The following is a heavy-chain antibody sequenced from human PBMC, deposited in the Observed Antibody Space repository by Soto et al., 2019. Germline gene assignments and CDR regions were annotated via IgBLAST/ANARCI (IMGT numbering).Heavy chain of an antibody. CDR1: GFSLSNARMG. D-gene: IGHD3-10*01. Sequence: SGPTLVNPTETLTLTCTVSGFSLSNARMGVSWIRQPPGKALEWLAHIFSNDEKSYSTSLKSRLTISKDTPKSQVVLTMTNMDPVDTATYYCARLYYYGSGSYANYYYYMDVWGKGTTVTVSS. CDR3: ARLYYYGSGSYANYYYYMDV. J-gene: IGHJ6*03. CDR2: IFSNDEK. V-gene: IGHV2-26*01.